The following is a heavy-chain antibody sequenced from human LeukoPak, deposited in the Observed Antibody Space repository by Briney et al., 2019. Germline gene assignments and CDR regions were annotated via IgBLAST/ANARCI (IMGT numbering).Heavy chain of an antibody. D-gene: IGHD6-19*01. CDR1: GFTFSSYA. CDR2: ISGRGDST. J-gene: IGHJ4*02. Sequence: GGSLRLSCAASGFTFSSYAMTWVRQAPGKGLELVSTISGRGDSTYYADSVKGRFTISRDNSKNTLYLQMNSLRADDTAVYYCAKDKSGYSGGWSFDCWGQGTLVTVSS. V-gene: IGHV3-23*01. CDR3: AKDKSGYSGGWSFDC.